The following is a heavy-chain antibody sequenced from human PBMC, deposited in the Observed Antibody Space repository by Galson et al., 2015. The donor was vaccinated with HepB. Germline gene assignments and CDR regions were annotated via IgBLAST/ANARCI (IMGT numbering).Heavy chain of an antibody. V-gene: IGHV4-34*01. CDR3: ARSHGSGCYSDAFDI. CDR1: GGSFSGYY. Sequence: SETLSLTCAVYGGSFSGYYWSWIRQPPGKGLEWIGEINHSGSTNYNPSLKSRVTISVDTSKNQFSLKLSSVTAADTAVYYCARSHGSGCYSDAFDIWGQGTMATVSS. CDR2: INHSGST. D-gene: IGHD3-10*01. J-gene: IGHJ3*02.